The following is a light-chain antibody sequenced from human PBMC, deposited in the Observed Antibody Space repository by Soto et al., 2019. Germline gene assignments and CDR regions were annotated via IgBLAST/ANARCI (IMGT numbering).Light chain of an antibody. CDR1: QSVSSSY. Sequence: EIVLTQSPGTLSLSPGERATLSCRASQSVSSSYLAGYQQKPGQAPRLLIYGASSRATGIPDRFSGSGSGTDFTLTISILEPEDLAVYYCQQDESSPVTFGQGTKVEIK. CDR3: QQDESSPVT. V-gene: IGKV3-20*01. J-gene: IGKJ1*01. CDR2: GAS.